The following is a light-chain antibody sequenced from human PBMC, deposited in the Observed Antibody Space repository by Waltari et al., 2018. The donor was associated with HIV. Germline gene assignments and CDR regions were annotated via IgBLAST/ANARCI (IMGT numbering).Light chain of an antibody. CDR1: NLGHKY. V-gene: IGLV3-1*01. Sequence: SYDLTQPPSVSVSSGQTATVTCSGVNLGHKYVSWYQQRSGQSPVLVIYQDTKRPPGIPERFFGSTSGNTATLTISETQALDEADYSCQAWDSGTIVFGGGTNLTVL. CDR2: QDT. J-gene: IGLJ3*02. CDR3: QAWDSGTIV.